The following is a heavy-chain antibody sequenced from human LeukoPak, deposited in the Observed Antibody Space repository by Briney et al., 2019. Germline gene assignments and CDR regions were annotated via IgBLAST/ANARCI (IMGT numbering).Heavy chain of an antibody. J-gene: IGHJ4*02. V-gene: IGHV1-46*01. Sequence: ASVTVSFTASGYTFTSYWIQWVRQAPGQGLEWMGLINPDGGSTAYAHRFQGRVIMTRDTSTSTAYMDLSSLRSEDTAVYHCARAPRNSSTMLDFWGQGTLVTISS. D-gene: IGHD6-13*01. CDR2: INPDGGST. CDR3: ARAPRNSSTMLDF. CDR1: GYTFTSYW.